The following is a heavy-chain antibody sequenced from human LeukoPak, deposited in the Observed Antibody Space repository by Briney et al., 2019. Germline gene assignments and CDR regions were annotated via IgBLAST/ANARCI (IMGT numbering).Heavy chain of an antibody. CDR2: VIPICGTA. D-gene: IGHD6-13*01. CDR3: ARENSYSSSWTDAFDI. J-gene: IGHJ3*02. V-gene: IGHV1-69*05. CDR1: GGTFSSYA. Sequence: SVKVSCKASGGTFSSYAISWVRQAPGQGVEWMGRVIPICGTANYAQKFQGRVTITTDESTSTAYMELSSLRSEDTAVYYCARENSYSSSWTDAFDIWGQGAMVTVSS.